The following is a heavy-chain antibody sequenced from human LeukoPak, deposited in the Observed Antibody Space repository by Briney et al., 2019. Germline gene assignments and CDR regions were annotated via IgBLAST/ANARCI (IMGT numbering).Heavy chain of an antibody. J-gene: IGHJ4*02. Sequence: SETLSLTCTVSGGSISSSSYYWGWIRQPPGKGLEWIGSIYYSGSTYYNPSLKSRVTISVDTSKNQFSLKPSSVTAADTAVYYCARGGWNESLDYWGQGTLVTVSS. D-gene: IGHD1-1*01. CDR2: IYYSGST. CDR1: GGSISSSSYY. CDR3: ARGGWNESLDY. V-gene: IGHV4-39*07.